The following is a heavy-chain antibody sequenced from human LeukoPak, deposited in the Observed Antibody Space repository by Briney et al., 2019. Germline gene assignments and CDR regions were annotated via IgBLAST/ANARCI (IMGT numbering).Heavy chain of an antibody. J-gene: IGHJ4*02. CDR1: GFTFSSYS. CDR2: ISSSSSYI. Sequence: GASLRLSCAASGFTFSSYSMNWVRQAPGKGLEWVSSISSSSSYIYYADSVKGRFTISRDNAQNSLYLEMNSLRAEDTALYYCAKGRYSGSHNALDNWGQGTLVTVSS. D-gene: IGHD1-26*01. V-gene: IGHV3-21*04. CDR3: AKGRYSGSHNALDN.